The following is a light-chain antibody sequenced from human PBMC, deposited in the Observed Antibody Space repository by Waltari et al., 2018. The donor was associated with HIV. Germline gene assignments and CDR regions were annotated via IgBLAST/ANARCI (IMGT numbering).Light chain of an antibody. CDR3: QQYGSSPLT. CDR2: GAS. V-gene: IGKV3-20*01. J-gene: IGKJ5*01. Sequence: EIVLTQSPGTLSLSPGERATLSCRASQSVRNNYLVWYQKKPDQAPRLLIYGASSRATGIPDRFSGSGSGTDFTLTISRLEPEDFAMFYCQQYGSSPLTFGQGTRLEIK. CDR1: QSVRNNY.